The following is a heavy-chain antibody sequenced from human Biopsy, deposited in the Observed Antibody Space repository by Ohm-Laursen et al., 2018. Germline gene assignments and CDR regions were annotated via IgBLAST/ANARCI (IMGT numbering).Heavy chain of an antibody. CDR2: INQSGRT. D-gene: IGHD2-15*01. V-gene: IGHV4-34*08. CDR3: GNEVHGRDY. CDR1: GKTFSDYY. J-gene: IGHJ4*02. Sequence: GTLSLTCDVYGKTFSDYYWSWIRQPPGKGLEWIGQINQSGRTNYNPSLKSRVNISADKSNNQFSLKLTSVTSADTAVYFCGNEVHGRDYWGLGALVTVPS.